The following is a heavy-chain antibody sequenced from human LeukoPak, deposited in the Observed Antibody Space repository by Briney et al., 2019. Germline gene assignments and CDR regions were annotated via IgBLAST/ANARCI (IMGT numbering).Heavy chain of an antibody. D-gene: IGHD4-23*01. V-gene: IGHV4-39*01. Sequence: SETLSLTCTASGGSITSSSYYWGWIRQPPGKGLEWIGTIYYRGSTYYNPSLKSRVSMSVDTSKNQFSLRLSSVTATDTAVYYCARQGDGGRAFDYWGQGILVTVSS. CDR1: GGSITSSSYY. J-gene: IGHJ4*02. CDR3: ARQGDGGRAFDY. CDR2: IYYRGST.